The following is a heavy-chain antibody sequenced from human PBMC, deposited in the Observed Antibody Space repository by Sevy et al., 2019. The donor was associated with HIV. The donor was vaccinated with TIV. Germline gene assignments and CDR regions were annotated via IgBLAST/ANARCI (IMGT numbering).Heavy chain of an antibody. CDR3: ARDPASRYYGSGKGMDV. Sequence: ASVKVSCKASGYTFTGYYMHWVRQAPGQGLEWMGRINPNRGGTNYAQKFQGRVTMTRETSISTAYMELSRLRSDDTAVYYCARDPASRYYGSGKGMDVWVQGTTVTVSS. V-gene: IGHV1-2*06. J-gene: IGHJ6*02. CDR2: INPNRGGT. D-gene: IGHD3-10*01. CDR1: GYTFTGYY.